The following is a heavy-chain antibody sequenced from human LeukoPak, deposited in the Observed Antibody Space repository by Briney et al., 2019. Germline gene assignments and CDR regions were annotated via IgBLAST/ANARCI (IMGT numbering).Heavy chain of an antibody. D-gene: IGHD3-10*01. CDR2: ISGSGGST. J-gene: IGHJ6*02. CDR3: AKVPMVRGWAYYGMDV. V-gene: IGHV3-23*01. Sequence: GGSLRLSCAASGFTFSSYAMSWVRQAPGKGLEWVPAISGSGGSTYYADSVKGRFTISRDNSKNTLYLQMNSLRAEDTAVYYCAKVPMVRGWAYYGMDVWGQGTTVTVSS. CDR1: GFTFSSYA.